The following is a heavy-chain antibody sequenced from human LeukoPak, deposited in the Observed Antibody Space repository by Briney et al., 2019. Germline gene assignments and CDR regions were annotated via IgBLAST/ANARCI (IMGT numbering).Heavy chain of an antibody. D-gene: IGHD3-10*01. J-gene: IGHJ4*02. Sequence: GGSLSLSCTASGFTFGDYALSWVRQAPGKGLEWVSFIRSKAYGGTTEYAASVKGRFTISRDDSNSIAYLQMNSLKIEDTAVYYCTRDQTYYYGSGSYRYWGQGTLVTVSS. V-gene: IGHV3-49*04. CDR2: IRSKAYGGTT. CDR3: TRDQTYYYGSGSYRY. CDR1: GFTFGDYA.